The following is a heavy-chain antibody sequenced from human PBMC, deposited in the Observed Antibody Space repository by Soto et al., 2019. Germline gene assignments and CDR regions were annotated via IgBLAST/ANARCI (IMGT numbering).Heavy chain of an antibody. CDR1: GDSGFSFSSYG. CDR2: ISYDGNNR. V-gene: IGHV3-30*18. D-gene: IGHD5-18*01. Sequence: QVQVVESGGGVVQPGRSLRLSCAASGDSGFSFSSYGFHWVRQAPGKGLEWVAVISYDGNNRHFADSVKGRFTVSRDNAMLTVDLQMNSLRPEDTAVYYCAKDRMVTSYVYGMEVWGQGTTVTVSS. CDR3: AKDRMVTSYVYGMEV. J-gene: IGHJ6*02.